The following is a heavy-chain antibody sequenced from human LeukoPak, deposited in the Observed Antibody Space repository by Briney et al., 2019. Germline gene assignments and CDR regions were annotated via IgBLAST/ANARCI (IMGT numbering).Heavy chain of an antibody. CDR3: VRGNYDNRGYSNAFDI. CDR2: IYYSGST. Sequence: SETLCLTCTVSGASISSSYWSWIRQPPGKRLEWIGFIYYSGSTNSNPSLKSRVTISADTSKNQFSLKLSSVTAADTAVYYCVRGNYDNRGYSNAFDIWGQGAMVTVSS. V-gene: IGHV4-59*01. D-gene: IGHD3-22*01. J-gene: IGHJ3*02. CDR1: GASISSSY.